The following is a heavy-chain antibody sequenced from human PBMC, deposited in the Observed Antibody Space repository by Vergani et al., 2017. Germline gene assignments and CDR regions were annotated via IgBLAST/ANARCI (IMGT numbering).Heavy chain of an antibody. CDR1: GYSFTNYW. D-gene: IGHD6-19*01. V-gene: IGHV5-51*01. CDR2: MYPGDSDT. Sequence: EVQLVQSGAEVKKTGESLKISCKGSGYSFTNYWIGWVRQMPGKGLEWMGIMYPGDSDTRYSPSFQGQVTISVDKSISTAYLQWSSLKASDTAMYYCARLVIRYISGHDAFDIWGQGTMVTVSS. J-gene: IGHJ3*02. CDR3: ARLVIRYISGHDAFDI.